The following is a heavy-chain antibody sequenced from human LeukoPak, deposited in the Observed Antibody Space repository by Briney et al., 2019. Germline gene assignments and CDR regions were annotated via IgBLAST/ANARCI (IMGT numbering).Heavy chain of an antibody. CDR1: GFTFSSYT. CDR3: ARDRTAAWTDDAFDI. D-gene: IGHD6-13*01. Sequence: GGSLRLSCAASGFTFSSYTMNWVRQAPGKGLEWVSCISSSSSDIYYADSVKGRFTISRDNAKNSLYLQMNSLRAEDTAVYYCARDRTAAWTDDAFDIWGQGTMVTVSS. CDR2: ISSSSSDI. V-gene: IGHV3-21*01. J-gene: IGHJ3*02.